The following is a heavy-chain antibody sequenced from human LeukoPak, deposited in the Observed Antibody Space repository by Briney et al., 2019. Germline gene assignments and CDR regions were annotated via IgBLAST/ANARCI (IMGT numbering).Heavy chain of an antibody. D-gene: IGHD1-14*01. Sequence: SETLSLTCTVSGGSISSSSYYWGWVRQPPGKGLEWIGSIFYSGSTHYNTSLKSRVTISVDTSKNQFSLKLSSVTAADTAVYYCAREPAGDFDYWGQGTLVTVSS. J-gene: IGHJ4*02. CDR2: IFYSGST. V-gene: IGHV4-39*07. CDR3: AREPAGDFDY. CDR1: GGSISSSSYY.